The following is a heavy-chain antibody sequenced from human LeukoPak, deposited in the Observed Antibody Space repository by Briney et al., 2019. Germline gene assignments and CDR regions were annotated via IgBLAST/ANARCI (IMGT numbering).Heavy chain of an antibody. V-gene: IGHV4-59*08. Sequence: PSETLSLTCTVSGGSISSYYWTWIRQPPGKGLEWIGYIYYTGSTNYNPSLKSRATISVDTSKNHFSLKLSSVTAADTAVYYCARHGHGDCGNAFDIWGQGTPVTVSS. CDR3: ARHGHGDCGNAFDI. CDR2: IYYTGST. CDR1: GGSISSYY. D-gene: IGHD2-21*02. J-gene: IGHJ3*02.